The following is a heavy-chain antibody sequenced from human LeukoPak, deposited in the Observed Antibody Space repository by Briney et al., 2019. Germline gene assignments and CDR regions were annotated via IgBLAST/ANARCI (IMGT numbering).Heavy chain of an antibody. CDR2: IYTSGST. D-gene: IGHD1-26*01. Sequence: SETLSLTCTVSGGSISSGSYYWSWIRQPAGKGLEWIGRIYTSGSTNYNPTLKSRVTISVDTSKNQFSLKLSSVTAADTAVYYCARGVGATTGFDYWGQGTLVTVSS. V-gene: IGHV4-61*02. CDR3: ARGVGATTGFDY. J-gene: IGHJ4*02. CDR1: GGSISSGSYY.